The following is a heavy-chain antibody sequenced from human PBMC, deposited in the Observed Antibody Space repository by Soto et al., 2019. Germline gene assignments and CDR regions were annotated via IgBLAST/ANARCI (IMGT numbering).Heavy chain of an antibody. CDR3: SSKISWVEY. CDR2: IYPGDSDT. D-gene: IGHD1-26*01. Sequence: PGESLKISCKGSGYSFTSYWIAWVRQMPGKGLEWMGVIYPGDSDTRYSPSFQGQVTITADKSISTAYLQWSSLKTSDTAIYYCSSKISWVEYWGQGTLVTISS. CDR1: GYSFTSYW. V-gene: IGHV5-51*01. J-gene: IGHJ4*02.